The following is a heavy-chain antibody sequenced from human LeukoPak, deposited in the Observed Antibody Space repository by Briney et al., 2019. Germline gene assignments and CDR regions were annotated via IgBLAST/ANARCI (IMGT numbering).Heavy chain of an antibody. CDR2: ISGSGGST. J-gene: IGHJ4*02. CDR1: GFTFSSYA. CDR3: AKALGELSFIVDY. Sequence: GRSLRLSCAASGFTFSSYAMTWVRQAPGKGLEWVSAISGSGGSTYYADSVEGRFTISRDNSKNTLYLQMNSLRAADTAVYYCAKALGELSFIVDYWGQGTLVTVSS. D-gene: IGHD3-16*02. V-gene: IGHV3-23*01.